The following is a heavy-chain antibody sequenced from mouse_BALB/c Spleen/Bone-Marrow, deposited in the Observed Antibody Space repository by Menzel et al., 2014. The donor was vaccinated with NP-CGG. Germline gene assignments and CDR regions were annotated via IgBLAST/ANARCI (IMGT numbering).Heavy chain of an antibody. CDR1: GYTFSNYW. V-gene: IGHV1-5*01. D-gene: IGHD3-1*01. Sequence: EGQRVESGTVLARPGAAVKMSCKASGYTFSNYWMHWIKQRPEQGLEWIGTIHPGNSDTTYNQKFKGKAKLTAFTSTSTAYKELSSLTNEDSAVYYCTTLARNNFDYWGQGTTLTVSS. J-gene: IGHJ2*01. CDR3: TTLARNNFDY. CDR2: IHPGNSDT.